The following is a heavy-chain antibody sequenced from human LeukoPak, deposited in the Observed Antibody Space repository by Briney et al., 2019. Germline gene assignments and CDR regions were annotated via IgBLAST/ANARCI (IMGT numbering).Heavy chain of an antibody. CDR1: GYSFPAYW. CDR2: IYPDDSET. V-gene: IGHV5-51*01. Sequence: GESLKISCKGSGYSFPAYWIGWVRQMPGKGLGWMGIIYPDDSETRYSPSFQGQVTISADKPISTANVQWSSLKASDTAMYYCARLYYDNSGDPDYWGQGTLVTVSS. D-gene: IGHD3-22*01. CDR3: ARLYYDNSGDPDY. J-gene: IGHJ4*02.